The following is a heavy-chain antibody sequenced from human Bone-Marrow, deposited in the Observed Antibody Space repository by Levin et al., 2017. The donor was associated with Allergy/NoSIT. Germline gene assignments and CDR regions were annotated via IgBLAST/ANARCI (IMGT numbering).Heavy chain of an antibody. D-gene: IGHD4-17*01. Sequence: ASVKVSCKASGYTFSDYGISWVRQAPGQGLEWMGWIGAYNGNTNYVQKLQGRVTMTTDTSTSTAYMELGGLTYDDTAVYYCARAGAAVTTHLDRGGQGTLVTVSS. J-gene: IGHJ5*02. CDR3: ARAGAAVTTHLDR. CDR2: IGAYNGNT. CDR1: GYTFSDYG. V-gene: IGHV1-18*01.